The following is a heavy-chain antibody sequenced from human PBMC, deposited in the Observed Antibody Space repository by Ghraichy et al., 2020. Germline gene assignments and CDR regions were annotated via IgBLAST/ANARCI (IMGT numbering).Heavy chain of an antibody. J-gene: IGHJ3*02. D-gene: IGHD5-12*01. CDR3: ARGQWLRFDAFDI. CDR2: IKQDGSEK. V-gene: IGHV3-7*04. Sequence: LSLTCAASGFTFSSYWMNWVRQAPGKGLEWVANIKQDGSEKYYVDSVKGRFTISRDNAKNSLYLQMNSLRAEDTAVYYCARGQWLRFDAFDIWGQGTVVTVSS. CDR1: GFTFSSYW.